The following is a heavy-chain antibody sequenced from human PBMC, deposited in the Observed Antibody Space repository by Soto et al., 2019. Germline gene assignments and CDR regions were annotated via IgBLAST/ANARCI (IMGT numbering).Heavy chain of an antibody. CDR2: IKSKTDGGTT. CDR1: GFTFSNAW. V-gene: IGHV3-15*07. D-gene: IGHD3-10*01. J-gene: IGHJ6*02. CDR3: TTDTGTMVRGEYYYGMDV. Sequence: GGSLRLSCAASGFTFSNAWMNWVRQAPGKGLEWVGRIKSKTDGGTTDYAAPVKGRFTISRDDSKNTLYLQMNSLKTEDTAVYYCTTDTGTMVRGEYYYGMDVWGQGTTVTVSS.